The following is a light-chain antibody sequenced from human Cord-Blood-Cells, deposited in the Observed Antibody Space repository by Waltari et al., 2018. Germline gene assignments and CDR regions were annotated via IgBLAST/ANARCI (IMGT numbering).Light chain of an antibody. Sequence: QSALTQPASVSGSPGPSITISCSGTSTDVGRYNIVSWYQHHPGKPPKLMIYEGSKRPSGVSNRFSGSKSGNTASLTISGLQAEDEADYYCCSYAGSSWVFGGGTKLTVL. CDR1: STDVGRYNI. CDR3: CSYAGSSWV. V-gene: IGLV2-23*01. CDR2: EGS. J-gene: IGLJ3*02.